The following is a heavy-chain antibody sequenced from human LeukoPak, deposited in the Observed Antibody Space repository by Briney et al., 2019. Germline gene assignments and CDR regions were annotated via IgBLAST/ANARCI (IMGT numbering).Heavy chain of an antibody. CDR3: ARGRKDYYGSGSYYSSDY. J-gene: IGHJ4*02. D-gene: IGHD3-10*01. CDR1: GGSFSGYY. CDR2: INHSGST. Sequence: SETLSLTCAVYGGSFSGYYWSWVRQPPGKGLEWIGEINHSGSTNYNPSLKSRVTISVDTSKNQFSLKLSSVTAADTAVYYCARGRKDYYGSGSYYSSDYWGQGTLVTVSS. V-gene: IGHV4-34*01.